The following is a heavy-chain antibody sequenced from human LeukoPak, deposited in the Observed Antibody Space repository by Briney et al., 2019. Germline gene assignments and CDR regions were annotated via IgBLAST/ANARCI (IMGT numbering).Heavy chain of an antibody. V-gene: IGHV4-38-2*02. CDR3: GREVGYSNYDSH. D-gene: IGHD4-11*01. CDR1: GYSISSGYY. Sequence: SETLSLTCAVSGYSISSGYYWRWIRQPPGKGPEWIGNIYYTGSTYYNPSLKSRVTISIDTSKNQFSLKLTSVTAADTAVYYCGREVGYSNYDSHWGQGTLVTVSS. CDR2: IYYTGST. J-gene: IGHJ4*02.